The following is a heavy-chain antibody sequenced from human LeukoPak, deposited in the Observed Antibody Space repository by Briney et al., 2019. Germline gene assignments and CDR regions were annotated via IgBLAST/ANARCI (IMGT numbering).Heavy chain of an antibody. D-gene: IGHD2-8*02. J-gene: IGHJ3*02. CDR2: ISYDGSNK. CDR1: GFTFSSYA. V-gene: IGHV3-30-3*01. CDR3: ARGWVVATGGFDM. Sequence: PGGSLRLSCAASGFTFSSYAMHWVRQAPGKGLEWVAVISYDGSNKYYADSVKGRFTISRDNSKNTLYPQMNSLRAEDTAVYFCARGWVVATGGFDMWGQGTMVTVSS.